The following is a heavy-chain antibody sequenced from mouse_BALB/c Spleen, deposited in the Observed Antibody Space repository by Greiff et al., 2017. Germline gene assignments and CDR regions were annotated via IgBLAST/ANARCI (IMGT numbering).Heavy chain of an antibody. CDR1: GFTFSSYA. D-gene: IGHD1-3*01. Sequence: EVKLVESGGGLVKPGGSLKLSCAASGFTFSSYAMSWVRQSPEKRLEWVAEISSGGSYTYYPDTVTGRFTISRDNAKNTLYLEMSSLRSEDTAMYYCARDLSGPYYAMDYWGQGTSVTVSS. V-gene: IGHV5-9-4*01. J-gene: IGHJ4*01. CDR2: ISSGGSYT. CDR3: ARDLSGPYYAMDY.